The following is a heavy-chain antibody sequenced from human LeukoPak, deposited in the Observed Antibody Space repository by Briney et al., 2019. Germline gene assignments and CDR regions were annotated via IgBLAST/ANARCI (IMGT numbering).Heavy chain of an antibody. Sequence: ASVKVSCKASGYDFTSHYMHWVRQAPGQGLEWMGIINPSGGTTRHAEKFQGRVTMTRDTSTSTAYMELSSLRAEDTAVYYCAKDGALSTSWYFYCDYWGQGTLVTVSS. CDR3: AKDGALSTSWYFYCDY. V-gene: IGHV1-46*01. D-gene: IGHD2-2*01. J-gene: IGHJ4*02. CDR2: INPSGGTT. CDR1: GYDFTSHY.